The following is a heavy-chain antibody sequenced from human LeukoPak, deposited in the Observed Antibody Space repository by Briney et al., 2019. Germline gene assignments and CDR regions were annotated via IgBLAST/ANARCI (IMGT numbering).Heavy chain of an antibody. D-gene: IGHD6-13*01. J-gene: IGHJ5*02. CDR3: ARGGQQLDP. CDR2: IYHSGST. Sequence: SQTLSLTCAVSGGSISSGGSSWSWIRQPPGKGLEWIGYIYHSGSTYYNPSLKSRVTISVDRSKNQFSLKLSSVTAADTAVYYCARGGQQLDPWGQGTLVTVSS. V-gene: IGHV4-30-2*01. CDR1: GGSISSGGSS.